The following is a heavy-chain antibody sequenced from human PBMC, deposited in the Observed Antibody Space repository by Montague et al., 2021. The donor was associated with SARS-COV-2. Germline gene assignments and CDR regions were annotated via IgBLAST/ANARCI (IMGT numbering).Heavy chain of an antibody. CDR2: INHRGST. CDR1: DGSFSDYS. D-gene: IGHD3-22*01. CDR3: ARGRQHINMVVVVVTGGEYYFGF. V-gene: IGHV4-34*01. J-gene: IGHJ4*02. Sequence: SETLSLTCAVYDGSFSDYSWPWIRQPPGKGLEWIGEINHRGSTNYNPSLKSRVTISVDTSKNQFSLKMTSVTAADTAVYYCARGRQHINMVVVVVTGGEYYFGFWGKGNLVGAAS.